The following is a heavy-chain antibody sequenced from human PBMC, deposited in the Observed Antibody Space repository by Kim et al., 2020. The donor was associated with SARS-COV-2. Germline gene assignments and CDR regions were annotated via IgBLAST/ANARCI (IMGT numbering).Heavy chain of an antibody. CDR3: AVPVDRGDGVDI. D-gene: IGHD2-8*01. Sequence: GASLKISCKGSGYSFTSYWIGWVRQMPGKGLEWMAIIYPADSETRYSPSFQGQVTISADNSITTAYLQWSSLKASDTAMYYCAVPVDRGDGVDIWGQGTMVTVSS. V-gene: IGHV5-51*01. J-gene: IGHJ3*02. CDR1: GYSFTSYW. CDR2: IYPADSET.